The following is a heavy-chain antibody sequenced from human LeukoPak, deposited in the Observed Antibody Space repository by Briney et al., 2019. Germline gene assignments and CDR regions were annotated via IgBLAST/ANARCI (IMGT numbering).Heavy chain of an antibody. CDR1: GGSISSRSYY. CDR2: INYSGTT. CDR3: ARGRSGWYYDY. D-gene: IGHD6-19*01. Sequence: SETLSLTCTVSGGSISSRSYYWGWIRQPPGKGLEWIGSINYSGTTYYNPSLKTRVTISVDTSKNQFSLKLSSVTAADTAVYYCARGRSGWYYDYWGQGTLVTVSS. V-gene: IGHV4-39*07. J-gene: IGHJ4*02.